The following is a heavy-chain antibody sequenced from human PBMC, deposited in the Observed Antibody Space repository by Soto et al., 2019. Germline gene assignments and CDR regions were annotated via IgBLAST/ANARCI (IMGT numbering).Heavy chain of an antibody. D-gene: IGHD6-19*01. CDR3: AKDASSGWYPVDYYYGMDV. Sequence: GGSLRLSCAASGFTFSSYGMHWVRQAPGKGLEWVAVISYDGSNKYYADSVKGRFTISRDNSKNTLYLQMNSLRAEDTAVYYCAKDASSGWYPVDYYYGMDVWGQGTTVTVSS. CDR1: GFTFSSYG. J-gene: IGHJ6*02. V-gene: IGHV3-30*18. CDR2: ISYDGSNK.